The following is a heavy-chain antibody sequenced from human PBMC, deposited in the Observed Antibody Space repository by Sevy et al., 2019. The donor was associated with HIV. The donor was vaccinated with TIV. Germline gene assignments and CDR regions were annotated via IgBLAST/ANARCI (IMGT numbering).Heavy chain of an antibody. CDR2: ITSRSNYI. D-gene: IGHD2-2*01. CDR3: ARETIGYCSSISCHYFDY. CDR1: GFTFSTYN. J-gene: IGHJ4*02. V-gene: IGHV3-21*01. Sequence: GGSLRLSCAASGFTFSTYNMNWVRQAPGKGLEWVSYITSRSNYIYYADSVKGRFTISRDNAKNSLYLQMNSLRAEDSAVYYCARETIGYCSSISCHYFDYWGQGTLVTVSS.